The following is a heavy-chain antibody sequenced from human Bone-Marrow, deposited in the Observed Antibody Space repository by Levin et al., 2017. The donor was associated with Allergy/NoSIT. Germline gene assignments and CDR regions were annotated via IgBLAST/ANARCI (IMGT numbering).Heavy chain of an antibody. CDR2: ISSGSRTI. V-gene: IGHV3-48*02. CDR1: GFNFNYHS. D-gene: IGHD7-27*01. Sequence: GGSLRLSCGASGFNFNYHSMNWIRRAPGKGLEWISYISSGSRTIYYAESVRGRFTISRDDAKNSLYLQMNIVRDEDTAVYYCARDGDGNFDIWGQGTMVTVS. J-gene: IGHJ3*02. CDR3: ARDGDGNFDI.